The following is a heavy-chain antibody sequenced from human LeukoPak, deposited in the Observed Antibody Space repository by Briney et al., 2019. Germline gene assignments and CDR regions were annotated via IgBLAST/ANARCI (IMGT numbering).Heavy chain of an antibody. CDR3: ARGLKTSGWYGDFDY. CDR1: GFTVSSNY. Sequence: GGSLRLSCVASGFTVSSNYMSWVRQAPGKGLEWVSAIFSGGSTFYADSVTGRFTISRDNSKNTVYLEMNSLRAEDTAVYYCARGLKTSGWYGDFDYWGQGTLVTVCS. V-gene: IGHV3-53*01. D-gene: IGHD6-19*01. J-gene: IGHJ4*02. CDR2: IFSGGST.